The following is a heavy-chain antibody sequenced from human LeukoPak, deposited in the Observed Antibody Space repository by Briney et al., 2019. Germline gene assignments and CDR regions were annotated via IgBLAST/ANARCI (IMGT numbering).Heavy chain of an antibody. D-gene: IGHD1-1*01. J-gene: IGHJ4*02. V-gene: IGHV3-21*01. CDR2: ISSSSSYA. CDR3: ATGSY. Sequence: VGCLRLSCAASGFTFSNYNMKGVRQAPGKGREWVSFISSSSSYAYYVDSVRGRFTISRDNAKNSLYLQTNSLRAEDTAVYYCATGSYWGQGTLVTVSS. CDR1: GFTFSNYN.